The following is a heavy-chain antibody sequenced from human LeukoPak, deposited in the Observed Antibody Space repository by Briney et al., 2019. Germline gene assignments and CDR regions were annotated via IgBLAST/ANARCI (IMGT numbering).Heavy chain of an antibody. D-gene: IGHD6-13*01. CDR3: ARDLSSLYAFDI. J-gene: IGHJ3*02. V-gene: IGHV4-39*07. CDR2: IYYSGST. CDR1: GGSISSSSYY. Sequence: SEALSLTCTVSGGSISSSSYYRGWIRQPPGKGLEWIGSIYYSGSTYYNPSLKSRVTISVDTSKNQFSLKLSSVTAADTAVYYCARDLSSLYAFDIWGQGTMVTVSS.